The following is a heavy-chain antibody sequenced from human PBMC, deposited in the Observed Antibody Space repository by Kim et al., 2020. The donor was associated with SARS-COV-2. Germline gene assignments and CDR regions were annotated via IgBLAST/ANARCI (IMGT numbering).Heavy chain of an antibody. J-gene: IGHJ3*02. CDR3: AREGGDTTEDAFDI. Sequence: GGSLRLSCAASGFTVSSNYMSWVRQAPGKGLEWVSLIYSGGSTYYADSVRGRFTISRDTSKNTLYLQMNSLRAEDTAMYYCAREGGDTTEDAFDIWGQGTMVTVSS. D-gene: IGHD1-26*01. CDR2: IYSGGST. V-gene: IGHV3-66*01. CDR1: GFTVSSNY.